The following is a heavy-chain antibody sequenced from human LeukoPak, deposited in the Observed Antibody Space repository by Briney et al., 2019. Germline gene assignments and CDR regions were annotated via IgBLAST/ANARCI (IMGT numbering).Heavy chain of an antibody. J-gene: IGHJ6*03. CDR3: ANRALYCSSTSCSSAGYYYMDV. D-gene: IGHD2-2*01. CDR1: GFTFSSYA. Sequence: GGSLRLSCVAPGFTFSSYAMSWVRQAPGKGLEWVSAISGSGGSTYYADSVKGRFTISRDNSKNTLYPQMNSLRAEDTAVYYCANRALYCSSTSCSSAGYYYMDVWGKGTTVTVSS. CDR2: ISGSGGST. V-gene: IGHV3-23*01.